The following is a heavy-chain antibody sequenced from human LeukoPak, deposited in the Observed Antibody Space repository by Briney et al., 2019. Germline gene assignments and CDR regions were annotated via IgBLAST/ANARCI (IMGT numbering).Heavy chain of an antibody. J-gene: IGHJ4*02. CDR3: ARGPSDASFGY. D-gene: IGHD1-26*01. Sequence: ASVKVSCKTSGYTFSAYYIHWMRQAPGQGFEWMGWINPINGGIRVAQKFQGRVTMTRDTSMNTVYVELSGLLTDDTAVYFCARGPSDASFGYWGQGALVTVSS. CDR1: GYTFSAYY. CDR2: INPINGGI. V-gene: IGHV1-2*02.